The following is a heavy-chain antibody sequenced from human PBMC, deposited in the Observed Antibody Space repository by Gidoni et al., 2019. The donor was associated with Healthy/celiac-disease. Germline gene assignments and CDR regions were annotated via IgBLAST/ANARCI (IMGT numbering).Heavy chain of an antibody. CDR1: GFTFSSYS. D-gene: IGHD1-20*01. V-gene: IGHV3-21*01. Sequence: EVQLVESGGGLVKPGGSLRLSCAASGFTFSSYSMNWVRQAPGKGLEWVSSISSSSSYIYYADSVKGRFTISRDNAKNSLYLQMNSLRAEDTAVYYCARPGIPRLGMDVWGQGTTVTVSS. J-gene: IGHJ6*02. CDR3: ARPGIPRLGMDV. CDR2: ISSSSSYI.